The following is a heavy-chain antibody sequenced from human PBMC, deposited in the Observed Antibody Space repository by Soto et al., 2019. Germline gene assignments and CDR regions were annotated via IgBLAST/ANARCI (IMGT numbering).Heavy chain of an antibody. V-gene: IGHV1-18*03. J-gene: IGHJ4*02. CDR2: ISASNGNT. CDR3: ARDFMDGSGWYLDY. Sequence: QVQLVQSGAEVKKPGASVKVSCKTSGYTFTNCAIGWVRQAPGQGLEWMGWISASNGNTNYAQKFQGRVTMTTDTSTSTAYMDLRSLTSDDMAVYFCARDFMDGSGWYLDYWGQGTLVTVSS. CDR1: GYTFTNCA. D-gene: IGHD6-19*01.